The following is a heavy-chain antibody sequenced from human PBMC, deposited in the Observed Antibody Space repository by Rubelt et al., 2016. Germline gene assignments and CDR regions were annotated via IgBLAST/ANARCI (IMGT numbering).Heavy chain of an antibody. V-gene: IGHV3-33*01. Sequence: VHLVESGGGVVQPGRSLRLSCAASGFTFSDYAMHWVRQAPGKGLEWLAVIWYDGSNKYYADSVQGRFNIFRDKSKNKLNLQIDGRRAEDTAVYDCARGPGGLYSSIWFRDWGQGTLVTVSS. J-gene: IGHJ4*02. CDR3: ARGPGGLYSSIWFRD. D-gene: IGHD6-13*01. CDR1: GFTFSDYA. CDR2: IWYDGSNK.